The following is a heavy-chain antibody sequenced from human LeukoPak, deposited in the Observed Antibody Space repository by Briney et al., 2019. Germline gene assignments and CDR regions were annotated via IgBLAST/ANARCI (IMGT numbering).Heavy chain of an antibody. V-gene: IGHV1-46*01. J-gene: IGHJ3*02. CDR1: GYTFTSYY. Sequence: ASVKVSCKASGYTFTSYYMHWVRQAPGQGLEWMGIINPSGGSTNYAQKFQGRVTMTRDMSTSTVYMELSSLRSEDTAVYYCARGGYYYDSSGYPPGNAFDIWGQGTMVTVSS. CDR2: INPSGGST. CDR3: ARGGYYYDSSGYPPGNAFDI. D-gene: IGHD3-22*01.